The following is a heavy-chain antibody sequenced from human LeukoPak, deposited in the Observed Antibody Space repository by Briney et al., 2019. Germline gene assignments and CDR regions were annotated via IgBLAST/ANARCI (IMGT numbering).Heavy chain of an antibody. CDR2: INPNSGGT. D-gene: IGHD6-13*01. CDR3: ARAQAAAGAGLDY. CDR1: GYTFTGYY. J-gene: IGHJ4*02. V-gene: IGHV1-2*02. Sequence: ASVKVSCKASGYTFTGYYMHWVRQAPGQGLEWMGWINPNSGGTNYARKFQGRVTMTRDTSISTAYMELSRLRSDDTAVYYCARAQAAAGAGLDYWGQGTLVTVSS.